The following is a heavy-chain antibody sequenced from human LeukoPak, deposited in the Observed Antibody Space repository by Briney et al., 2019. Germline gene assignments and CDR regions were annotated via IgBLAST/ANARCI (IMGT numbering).Heavy chain of an antibody. D-gene: IGHD3-10*01. Sequence: SVKVSCKASGGTFSIYAISWVRQAPGQGLERMGGIIPIFGTANYAQKFQGRVTVTPDESTSTPYMELSSLRSEDTAVYYCASSMVRGAPGAFDIWGQGTMVTVSS. J-gene: IGHJ3*02. CDR1: GGTFSIYA. CDR2: IIPIFGTA. V-gene: IGHV1-69*19. CDR3: ASSMVRGAPGAFDI.